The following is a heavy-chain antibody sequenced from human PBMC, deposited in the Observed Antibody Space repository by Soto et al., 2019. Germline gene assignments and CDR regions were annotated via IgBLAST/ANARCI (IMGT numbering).Heavy chain of an antibody. J-gene: IGHJ4*02. CDR3: ARLYGGSLFDY. CDR2: IYYSGST. V-gene: IGHV4-59*04. CDR1: GGSISSYY. D-gene: IGHD2-15*01. Sequence: PSETLSLTCTVYGGSISSYYWSWIRQPPGKGLEWIGYIYYSGSTYYNPSLKIRVTISVDPSKNQFSLKLSSVTAADTAVYYCARLYGGSLFDYWGQGTLVT.